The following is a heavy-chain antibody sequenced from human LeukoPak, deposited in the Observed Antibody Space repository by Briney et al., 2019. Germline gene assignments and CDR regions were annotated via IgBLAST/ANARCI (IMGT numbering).Heavy chain of an antibody. D-gene: IGHD3-10*01. Sequence: GGSLRLSCAASGFTFSSYAMHWVRQAPGKGLEWVAVISYDGSNKYYADSVKGRFTISRDNSKNTLYLQMNSLRAEDTAVYYCASEVPHYYGSGSYYPFDYWGQGTLVTVSS. CDR2: ISYDGSNK. CDR1: GFTFSSYA. V-gene: IGHV3-30-3*01. J-gene: IGHJ4*02. CDR3: ASEVPHYYGSGSYYPFDY.